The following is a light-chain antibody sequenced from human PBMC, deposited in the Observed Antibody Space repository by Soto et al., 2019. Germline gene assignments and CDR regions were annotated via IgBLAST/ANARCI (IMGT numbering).Light chain of an antibody. CDR2: ATS. V-gene: IGKV3-20*01. J-gene: IGKJ2*03. CDR3: QQYGDHNSPRYS. CDR1: QRVSSNY. Sequence: ESVLTQSPGTLSLSPGDRVTLSCRASQRVSSNYLAWYQQKPGQAPRLVIYATSARATGIPDRSSGSGSGKDFPLTISRLEPEDFAMYTCQQYGDHNSPRYSFGQGTRLEI.